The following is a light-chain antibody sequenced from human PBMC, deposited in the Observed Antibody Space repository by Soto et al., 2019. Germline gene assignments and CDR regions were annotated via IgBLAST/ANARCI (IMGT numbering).Light chain of an antibody. Sequence: EIVMTQSPATLSVSPGVRVTLSCRASQSVSRDLALYKYKPGKAPRLLIYAASTRATGSPTRCSGSGSATEFTLPTSSRQSEDYAVYYCRQYNSWPPWTFGQGTKVEIK. CDR3: RQYNSWPPWT. CDR2: AAS. V-gene: IGKV3-15*01. CDR1: QSVSRD. J-gene: IGKJ1*01.